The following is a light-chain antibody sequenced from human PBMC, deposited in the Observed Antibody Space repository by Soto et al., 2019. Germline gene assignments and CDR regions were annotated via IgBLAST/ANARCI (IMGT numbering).Light chain of an antibody. V-gene: IGKV1-39*01. J-gene: IGKJ5*01. CDR2: TAS. Sequence: QMTQSPPSLSASVGDTVTITCRASQSISSSLNWYQQKPGKAPKLLIYTASNLESGVPSRFSGSGFGTDFTLTISRLEPEDFALYYCQQYGGSPITFGLGTRLEVK. CDR3: QQYGGSPIT. CDR1: QSISSS.